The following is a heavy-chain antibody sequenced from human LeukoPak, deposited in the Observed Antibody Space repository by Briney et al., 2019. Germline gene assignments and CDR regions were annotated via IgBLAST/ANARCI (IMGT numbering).Heavy chain of an antibody. D-gene: IGHD3-22*01. V-gene: IGHV3-23*01. J-gene: IGHJ3*02. CDR3: ARGRSGYGPFDAFDI. Sequence: GGSLRLSCTASGYTFSSYAMTWVRQAPGEGLEWVSAISGSGANTYYADSVKGRFAASRDNSKDTLYLQMRSLRAEDTAVYYCARGRSGYGPFDAFDIWGHGTWVTVSS. CDR1: GYTFSSYA. CDR2: ISGSGANT.